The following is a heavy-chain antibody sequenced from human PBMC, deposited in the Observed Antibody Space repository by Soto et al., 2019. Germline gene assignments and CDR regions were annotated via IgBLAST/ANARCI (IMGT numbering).Heavy chain of an antibody. J-gene: IGHJ6*02. D-gene: IGHD3-3*01. Sequence: QVQLQESGPGLVKPSETLSLTCTVSGGSIGSYYWNWIRQPPGKGLEWIGYIYYSGSTNYNPSLMSRVTISVDTSKNQFSLKLSSVTAADTAVYYCARDGGFYYGMDVWGQGTTVTVSS. V-gene: IGHV4-59*01. CDR2: IYYSGST. CDR3: ARDGGFYYGMDV. CDR1: GGSIGSYY.